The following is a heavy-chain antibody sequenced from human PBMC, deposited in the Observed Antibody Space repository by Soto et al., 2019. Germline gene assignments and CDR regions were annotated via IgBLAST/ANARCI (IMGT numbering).Heavy chain of an antibody. CDR3: ARDRRYPYYYDSSPAAFDI. CDR1: GGSISSGGYY. CDR2: IYYSGST. J-gene: IGHJ3*02. D-gene: IGHD3-22*01. Sequence: PSETLSLTCTVSGGSISSGGYYWSWIRQHPGKGLEWIGYIYYSGSTYYNPSLKSRVTISVDTSKNQFSLKLSSVTAADTAVYYCARDRRYPYYYDSSPAAFDIWGQGTMVT. V-gene: IGHV4-31*03.